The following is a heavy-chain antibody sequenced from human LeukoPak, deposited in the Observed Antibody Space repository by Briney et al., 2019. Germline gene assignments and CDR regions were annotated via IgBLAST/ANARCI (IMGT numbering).Heavy chain of an antibody. J-gene: IGHJ4*02. CDR1: GGSISSGGYY. Sequence: SETLSLTCTVSGGSISSGGYYWSWVRQHPGTGLEWLGYIYYSGSTYYNPSLKSRVTISVDTSKNQFSLKLSSVTAADAAVYYCARADVCGGDCSSFDYWGQGTLVTVSS. CDR3: ARADVCGGDCSSFDY. D-gene: IGHD2-21*02. CDR2: IYYSGST. V-gene: IGHV4-31*03.